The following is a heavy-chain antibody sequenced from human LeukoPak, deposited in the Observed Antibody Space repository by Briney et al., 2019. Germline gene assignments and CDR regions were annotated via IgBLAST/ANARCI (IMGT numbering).Heavy chain of an antibody. CDR1: GFTFSSYE. Sequence: GGSLRLSCAASGFTFSSYEMNWVRQAPGKGLEWVSYISSSGSTIYYADSVKGRFTISRDNAKNSLYLQMNSLRAEDTAVYYCARDSRINYYDSSGSDYWGQGTLVTVSS. CDR2: ISSSGSTI. J-gene: IGHJ4*02. CDR3: ARDSRINYYDSSGSDY. D-gene: IGHD3-22*01. V-gene: IGHV3-48*03.